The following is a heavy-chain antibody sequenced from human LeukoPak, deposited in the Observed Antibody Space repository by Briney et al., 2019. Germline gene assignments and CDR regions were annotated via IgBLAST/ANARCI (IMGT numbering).Heavy chain of an antibody. CDR1: GFTSSNYW. D-gene: IGHD6-6*01. V-gene: IGHV3-7*01. J-gene: IGHJ4*02. CDR2: IKQGGSEK. CDR3: ARDQRVTGRPDIDY. Sequence: GALRLSCAASGFTSSNYWMTWVRQAPGKGLEWVAIIKQGGSEKYYVDSVKGRFTISRDNAKNSLYLQMNNLRAEDTAVYYCARDQRVTGRPDIDYWGQGTLVIVSS.